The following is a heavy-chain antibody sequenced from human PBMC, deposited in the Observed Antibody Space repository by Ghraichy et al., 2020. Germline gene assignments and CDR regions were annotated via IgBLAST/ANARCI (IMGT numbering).Heavy chain of an antibody. J-gene: IGHJ6*03. D-gene: IGHD2-2*01. Sequence: GGSLRLSCAASGFTFSDYYMSWIRQAPGKGLVWVLYISSSSSYTNYADSVKGRFTISRDNAKNSLYLQMNSLRAEDTAVYYCARQVNFIVVVPANYYYMDVWGKGTTVTVS. CDR2: ISSSSSYT. V-gene: IGHV3-11*03. CDR1: GFTFSDYY. CDR3: ARQVNFIVVVPANYYYMDV.